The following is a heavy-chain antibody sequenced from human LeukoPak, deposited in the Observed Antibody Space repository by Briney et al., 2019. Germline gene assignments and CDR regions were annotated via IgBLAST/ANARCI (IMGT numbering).Heavy chain of an antibody. Sequence: GSLRLSCAASGFTFSSYAMSWVRQAPGKGLEWVSYIGTTSGAIYYADSVKGRFTISRDSAKNSLYLQMNSLRAEDTAVYYCARFRTWGDKAFDYWGQGTLVTVSS. J-gene: IGHJ4*02. V-gene: IGHV3-48*01. CDR1: GFTFSSYA. CDR3: ARFRTWGDKAFDY. D-gene: IGHD2-21*02. CDR2: IGTTSGAI.